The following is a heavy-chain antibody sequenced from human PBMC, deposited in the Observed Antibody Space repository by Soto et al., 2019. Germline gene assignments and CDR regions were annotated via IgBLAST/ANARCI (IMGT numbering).Heavy chain of an antibody. CDR3: ARWVEVSLDYFDS. CDR2: MHHSGRT. D-gene: IGHD2-15*01. Sequence: SETLSLTCTVSGVSIRTYYWSWIRQPPGKDLEWIGHMHHSGRTHYNPSLKSRVAISVDTSKNQFSLYLNSVTAADTAVYYCARWVEVSLDYFDSWGQGTPVTVSS. V-gene: IGHV4-59*06. CDR1: GVSIRTYY. J-gene: IGHJ4*02.